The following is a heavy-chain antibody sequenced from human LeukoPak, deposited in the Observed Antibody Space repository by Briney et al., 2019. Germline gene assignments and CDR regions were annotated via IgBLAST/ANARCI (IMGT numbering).Heavy chain of an antibody. J-gene: IGHJ4*02. CDR2: VWKEGINM. CDR3: ARELFGSGSCPDY. V-gene: IGHV3-33*07. D-gene: IGHD3-10*01. Sequence: ARPLRHSCTPPGFTLCRYAIYCVRQALGNGREWVALVWKEGINMYYAYSVEGRFTISRDNSKNTVYLQMNSLRVEDTAVYYCARELFGSGSCPDYWGQGTPVTVSS. CDR1: GFTLCRYA.